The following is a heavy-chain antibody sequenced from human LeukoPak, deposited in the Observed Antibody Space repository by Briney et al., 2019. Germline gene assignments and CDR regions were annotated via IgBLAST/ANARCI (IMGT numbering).Heavy chain of an antibody. CDR3: ARDREGSGWYGGAFDI. Sequence: TSETLSLTCTVSGGSISSYYWSWIRQPPGKGLEWIGYIYYSGSTNYNPSLKSRVTISVDTSKNQFSLKLSSVTAADTAVYYCARDREGSGWYGGAFDIWGQGTMVTVSS. CDR2: IYYSGST. J-gene: IGHJ3*02. D-gene: IGHD6-19*01. CDR1: GGSISSYY. V-gene: IGHV4-59*01.